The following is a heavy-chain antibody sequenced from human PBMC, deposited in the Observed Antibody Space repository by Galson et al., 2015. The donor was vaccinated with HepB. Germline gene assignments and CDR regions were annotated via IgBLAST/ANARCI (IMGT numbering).Heavy chain of an antibody. Sequence: SVKVSCKASGGTFSNHAISWVRQAPGQGLDWMGGIFPMFGTVNLAQKFQGRVTITADKSTSTAYMELSRLRSEDTAVYYCAEGPSGYDSFDYRGRGTLVTVSS. J-gene: IGHJ4*02. D-gene: IGHD5-12*01. CDR1: GGTFSNHA. CDR2: IFPMFGTV. CDR3: AEGPSGYDSFDY. V-gene: IGHV1-69*06.